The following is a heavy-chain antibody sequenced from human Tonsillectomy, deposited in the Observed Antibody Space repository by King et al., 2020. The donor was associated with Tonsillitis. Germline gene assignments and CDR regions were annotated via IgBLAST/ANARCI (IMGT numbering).Heavy chain of an antibody. CDR3: AREPDFGANSGAFDI. V-gene: IGHV4-59*01. CDR2: IYYSGST. Sequence: VQLQESGPGLVKPSETLSLTCTVSGGSIDSFYWSWIRQPPGKGLEWIGYIYYSGSTNYNPSLKSRVTISLDMSKNQFSLKLNSLTAADTAVFYCAREPDFGANSGAFDIWAKGQWSPSLQ. CDR1: GGSIDSFY. D-gene: IGHD4-23*01. J-gene: IGHJ3*02.